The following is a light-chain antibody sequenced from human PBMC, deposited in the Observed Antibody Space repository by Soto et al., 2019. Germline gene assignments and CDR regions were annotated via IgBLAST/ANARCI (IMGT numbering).Light chain of an antibody. CDR3: QQYDNLPIT. CDR2: DAS. Sequence: DIQMTQSPSSLSASVGDRVTITCQASQDISNYLNWYQQKPGKAPKLLIYDASNLETGVPSRFSGSGSGTDFTFTISSLQPEDIETYYCQQYDNLPITFCQGTRLEIK. J-gene: IGKJ5*01. V-gene: IGKV1-33*01. CDR1: QDISNY.